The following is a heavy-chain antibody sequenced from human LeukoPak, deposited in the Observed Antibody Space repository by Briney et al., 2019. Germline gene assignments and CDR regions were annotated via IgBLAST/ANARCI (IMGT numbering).Heavy chain of an antibody. CDR2: IYHSGST. CDR1: GGSISSGGYS. J-gene: IGHJ4*02. D-gene: IGHD3-22*01. Sequence: SQTLSLTCAVSGGSISSGGYSWSWIRQPPGKGLEWIGYIYHSGSTYYNPSLKSRVTISVDRSKNQFSLKLSSVTAADTAVYYCVRESGYYPDYWGQGTLVTVSS. V-gene: IGHV4-30-2*01. CDR3: VRESGYYPDY.